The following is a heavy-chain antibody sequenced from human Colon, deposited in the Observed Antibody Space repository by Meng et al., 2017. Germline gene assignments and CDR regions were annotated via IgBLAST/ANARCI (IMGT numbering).Heavy chain of an antibody. Sequence: QEQLVQTGDGVREPVAPVKVPCKASGYCLRVYYMHWVRQVPGQGLEWMGRINADSGGTNYAEKFQGRVTLTRDTSINTAYMEVTSLRSDDTAVYYCAKIHLGDSGLDYWGQGTLVTVSS. V-gene: IGHV1-2*06. J-gene: IGHJ4*02. CDR3: AKIHLGDSGLDY. D-gene: IGHD6-19*01. CDR2: INADSGGT. CDR1: GYCLRVYY.